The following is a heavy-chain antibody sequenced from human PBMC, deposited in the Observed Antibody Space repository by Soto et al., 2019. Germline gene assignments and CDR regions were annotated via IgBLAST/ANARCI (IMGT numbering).Heavy chain of an antibody. V-gene: IGHV1-18*01. J-gene: IGHJ6*01. Sequence: ASVKVSCKASGYTFTSYGISWVRQAPGQGLEWMGWISAYNGNTNYAQKLQGRVTMTTDTSTSTAYMELRSLRSDDTAVYYCARDWSSSSGYSYYGMHVWGQGTTVTVSS. CDR3: ARDWSSSSGYSYYGMHV. CDR2: ISAYNGNT. D-gene: IGHD6-6*01. CDR1: GYTFTSYG.